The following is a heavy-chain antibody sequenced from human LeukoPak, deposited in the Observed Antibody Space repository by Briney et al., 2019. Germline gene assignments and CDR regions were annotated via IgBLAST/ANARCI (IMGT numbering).Heavy chain of an antibody. D-gene: IGHD3-16*01. CDR2: MNRDGSDK. Sequence: GGSLRLSCAASGFIFSTSWMSWVRQAPGKGLEWVANMNRDGSDKYYVNSVRGRFTISRDNAKNSLYLQMNSLRAEDTAVYFCARGDGRGIDYWGPGTLVTVSS. CDR1: GFIFSTSW. V-gene: IGHV3-7*04. CDR3: ARGDGRGIDY. J-gene: IGHJ4*02.